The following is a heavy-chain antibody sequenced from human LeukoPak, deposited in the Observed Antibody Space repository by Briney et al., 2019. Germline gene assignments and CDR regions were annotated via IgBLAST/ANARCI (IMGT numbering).Heavy chain of an antibody. CDR2: ISRGGRTV. J-gene: IGHJ4*02. CDR3: ARVAMIVAKPYDN. Sequence: GGSLRLSCAASGFTFGSYGMSWVRQAPGKGLDWVAYISRGGRTVDYADSVKGRFTISRDSAKNALYLQMNSLRAEDTAVYYCARVAMIVAKPYDNWGQGTLVTVSS. V-gene: IGHV3-48*04. CDR1: GFTFGSYG. D-gene: IGHD3-22*01.